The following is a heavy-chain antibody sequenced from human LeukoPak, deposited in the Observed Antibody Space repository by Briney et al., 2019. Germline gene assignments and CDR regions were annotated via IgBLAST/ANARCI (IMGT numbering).Heavy chain of an antibody. V-gene: IGHV3-48*04. CDR3: ARMNRPYYDILTGSSY. Sequence: PGGSLRLSCAASGFTFSSYSLNWVRQAPGKGLEWVSYISSSSSTIYYADSVKGRSTISRDNAKNSLYLQMNSLRAEDTAVYYCARMNRPYYDILTGSSYWGQGTLVTVSS. CDR1: GFTFSSYS. J-gene: IGHJ4*02. D-gene: IGHD3-9*01. CDR2: ISSSSSTI.